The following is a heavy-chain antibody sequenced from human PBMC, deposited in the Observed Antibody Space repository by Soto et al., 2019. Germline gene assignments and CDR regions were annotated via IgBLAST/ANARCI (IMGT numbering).Heavy chain of an antibody. D-gene: IGHD5-18*01. J-gene: IGHJ4*02. CDR3: AGYSFGFGYFFAY. V-gene: IGHV4-59*01. CDR2: IYYSGST. CDR1: GGSIISYY. Sequence: SETLSLTCTVSGGSIISYYWNWILQPPWKGLEWIGYIYYSGSTNYNPSLKSRVTISVDTSKNQFSLKLISVTAADTAVYYCAGYSFGFGYFFAYWGPGTLVTVSS.